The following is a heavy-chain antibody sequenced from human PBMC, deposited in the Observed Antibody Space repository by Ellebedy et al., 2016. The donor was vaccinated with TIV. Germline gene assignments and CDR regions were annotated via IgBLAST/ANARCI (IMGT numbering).Heavy chain of an antibody. CDR3: ARVPNLAGLSTTAWFDP. D-gene: IGHD2-2*01. CDR2: INTDTGKP. V-gene: IGHV7-4-1*02. CDR1: GYTFTSYP. Sequence: AASVKVSCKASGYTFTSYPIHWARQAPGQGLEWMGGINTDTGKPVYAQGFSGRFVLSFDTSVTTAYLQITSLQAEDTALYYCARVPNLAGLSTTAWFDPWGQGTLVTVSS. J-gene: IGHJ5*02.